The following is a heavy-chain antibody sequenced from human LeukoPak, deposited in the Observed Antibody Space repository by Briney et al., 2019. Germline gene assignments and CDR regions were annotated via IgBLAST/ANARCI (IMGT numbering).Heavy chain of an antibody. D-gene: IGHD1-26*01. CDR1: GFTFSRYW. CDR3: VRDNRSYNFDY. Sequence: GRSLRLSCAASGFTFSRYWMHWVRQAPGKGLVWVSCIKSDGSSTSTADSAKGRFTIPRDNAKNTVYLQMNSLRAEDTAVYYCVRDNRSYNFDYWGQGTLVTVSS. V-gene: IGHV3-74*01. CDR2: IKSDGSST. J-gene: IGHJ4*02.